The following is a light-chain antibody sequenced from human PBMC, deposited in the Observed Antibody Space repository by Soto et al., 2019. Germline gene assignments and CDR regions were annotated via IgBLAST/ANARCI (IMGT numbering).Light chain of an antibody. CDR1: QSISYW. CDR3: QQYDGSSGLT. J-gene: IGKJ4*01. V-gene: IGKV1-5*03. CDR2: TAS. Sequence: DIQLTQSPSTLPASVGDRVTITCRASQSISYWLAWYQQKAGKAPKLLIYTASNLNSGVPSRFSGSGSGTEFTLTISSLQPDDFATYHCQQYDGSSGLTFGGGTKVEIK.